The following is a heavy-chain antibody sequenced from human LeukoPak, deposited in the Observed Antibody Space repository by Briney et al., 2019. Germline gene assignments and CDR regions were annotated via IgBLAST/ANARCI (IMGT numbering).Heavy chain of an antibody. D-gene: IGHD3-3*01. J-gene: IGHJ6*03. V-gene: IGHV1-69*01. Sequence: SVKVSCKASGGTFSSYAISWVRQAPGQGREWMGGIIPIFGTANYAQKFQGRVTITADESTSTAYMELSSLRSEDTAVYYCARDLRYYDFWSGYFSNHSYYMDVWGKGTTVTVSS. CDR1: GGTFSSYA. CDR3: ARDLRYYDFWSGYFSNHSYYMDV. CDR2: IIPIFGTA.